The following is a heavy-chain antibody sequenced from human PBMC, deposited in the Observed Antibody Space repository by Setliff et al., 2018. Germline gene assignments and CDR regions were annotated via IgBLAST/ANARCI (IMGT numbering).Heavy chain of an antibody. CDR3: ERLVQYCSTTSCQRTSGDDF. D-gene: IGHD2-2*01. CDR2: ISPYTGNT. CDR1: GYIFTDYG. Sequence: GASVKVSCKASGYIFTDYGISWVRQAPGQGLEWMGWISPYTGNTFYAPQFQGRVIMTTDTSAKTAYMDLRSLRSDDTAVYYCERLVQYCSTTSCQRTSGDDFWGLGTQVTVSS. V-gene: IGHV1-18*01. J-gene: IGHJ4*02.